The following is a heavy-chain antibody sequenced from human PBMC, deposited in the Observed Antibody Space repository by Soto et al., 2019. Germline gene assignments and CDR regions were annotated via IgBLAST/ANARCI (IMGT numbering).Heavy chain of an antibody. CDR3: ARDTITMIVVVTKMTFDY. CDR2: INAGNGNT. J-gene: IGHJ4*02. D-gene: IGHD3-22*01. Sequence: GXSVKGSCKASGYTFTSYARHWVRQAPGQRLEWMGWINAGNGNTKYSQKFQGRVTITRDTSASTAYMELSSLRSEDTAVYYCARDTITMIVVVTKMTFDYWGQGTLVTVSS. V-gene: IGHV1-3*01. CDR1: GYTFTSYA.